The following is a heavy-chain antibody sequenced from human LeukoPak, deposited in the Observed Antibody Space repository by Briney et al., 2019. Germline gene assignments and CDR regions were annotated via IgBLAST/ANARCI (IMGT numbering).Heavy chain of an antibody. V-gene: IGHV4-59*08. CDR1: GASISSYY. D-gene: IGHD5-24*01. Sequence: PSETLSLTCTVSGASISSYYWSWIRQPPGKGLEWIGHIYCSGSTNYNPSLKSRVTISVDTSKNQFSLNLNSVIAADTAMYYCASHTAGHGSGYWGQGVLVTVSS. CDR2: IYCSGST. J-gene: IGHJ4*02. CDR3: ASHTAGHGSGY.